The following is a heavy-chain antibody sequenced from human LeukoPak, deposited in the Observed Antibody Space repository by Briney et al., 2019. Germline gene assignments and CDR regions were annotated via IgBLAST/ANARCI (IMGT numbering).Heavy chain of an antibody. V-gene: IGHV3-30*18. CDR2: ISYDGSNK. J-gene: IGHJ6*02. D-gene: IGHD2-15*01. CDR1: GFTFSSYG. Sequence: PGGSLRLSCAASGFTFSSYGMHWVRQAPGKGLEWVAVISYDGSNKYYADSVKGRFTISRDNSKNTLYLQMNSLRAEDTAVYYCAKDKGYCSGGSCYRPRYYYYGMDVWGQGTTVTVSS. CDR3: AKDKGYCSGGSCYRPRYYYYGMDV.